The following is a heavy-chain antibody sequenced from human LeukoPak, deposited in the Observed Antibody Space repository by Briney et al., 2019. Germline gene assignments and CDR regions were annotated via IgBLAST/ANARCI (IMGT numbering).Heavy chain of an antibody. CDR2: IQYDGINK. CDR1: GFSFRTYG. Sequence: GGSLRLSCAASGFSFRTYGMHWVRQAPGKGLEWVTFIQYDGINKYYADSVRGRFIIFTDNSKNTLYLQMNSLTTEDTAIYYCAKHKESYYDYWGQGTLVSVSS. V-gene: IGHV3-30*02. CDR3: AKHKESYYDY. J-gene: IGHJ4*02.